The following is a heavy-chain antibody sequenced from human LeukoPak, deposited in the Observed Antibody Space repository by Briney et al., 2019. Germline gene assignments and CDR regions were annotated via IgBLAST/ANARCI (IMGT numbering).Heavy chain of an antibody. Sequence: GGSLRLSCAASGFTFSSYEMNWVRQAPGKGLEWVSYISSSGSTIYYADSVKGRFTISRDNAKNSLYLQMNSLRAEDTAVYYCARDRGELTTLDVWGKGTTVTISS. J-gene: IGHJ6*04. CDR3: ARDRGELTTLDV. CDR2: ISSSGSTI. CDR1: GFTFSSYE. V-gene: IGHV3-48*03. D-gene: IGHD1-14*01.